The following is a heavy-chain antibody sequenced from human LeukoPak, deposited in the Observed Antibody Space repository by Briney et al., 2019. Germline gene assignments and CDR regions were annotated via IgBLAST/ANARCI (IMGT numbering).Heavy chain of an antibody. CDR3: ARQYWDDSKFDY. Sequence: PSETLSLTCTVSGYSISSGYYWGWIRQPPGKGLEWIGSIYHSGSTYYNPSLKSRVTISVDTSKNQFSLKLSSVTAADTAVYYCARQYWDDSKFDYWGQGTLVTVSS. CDR1: GYSISSGYY. CDR2: IYHSGST. D-gene: IGHD3-22*01. V-gene: IGHV4-38-2*02. J-gene: IGHJ4*02.